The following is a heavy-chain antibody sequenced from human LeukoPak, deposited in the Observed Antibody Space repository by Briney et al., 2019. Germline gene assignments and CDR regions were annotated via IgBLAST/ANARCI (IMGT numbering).Heavy chain of an antibody. Sequence: GGSLRLSCAASGFTFSSYSMNWVRQAPGKGLEWVSSISSSSSYIYYADSVKGRFTISRDNAKNSLYLQMNSLRAEDTAVYYCARGEPIVGATYYYYGIDVWGKGTTVTVSS. CDR3: ARGEPIVGATYYYYGIDV. J-gene: IGHJ6*04. CDR2: ISSSSSYI. D-gene: IGHD1-26*01. V-gene: IGHV3-21*01. CDR1: GFTFSSYS.